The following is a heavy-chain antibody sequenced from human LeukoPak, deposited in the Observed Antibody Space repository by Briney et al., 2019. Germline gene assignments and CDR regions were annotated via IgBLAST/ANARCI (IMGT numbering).Heavy chain of an antibody. D-gene: IGHD3-3*01. Sequence: PSETLSLTCTVSGGSISSYYWSWIRQPPGKGLEWIGYIYYSGSTNYNPSLKSRVTISVDTSKNQFSLKLSSVTAADTAVYYCARALEWFDTYYFDYWGQGTPVTVSS. CDR1: GGSISSYY. J-gene: IGHJ4*02. CDR3: ARALEWFDTYYFDY. V-gene: IGHV4-59*01. CDR2: IYYSGST.